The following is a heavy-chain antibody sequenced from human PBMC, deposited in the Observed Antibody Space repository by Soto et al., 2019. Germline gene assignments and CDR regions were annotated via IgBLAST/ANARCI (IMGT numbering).Heavy chain of an antibody. CDR1: GGSISDTNY. D-gene: IGHD6-13*01. CDR3: ARGDSNSWSDY. J-gene: IGHJ4*02. Sequence: QLQESGPGLVRPSETLSLICTVSGGSISDTNYYWSWVRQAPGKGLEWVAVISYDGTNKYYADSVKGRFTISRDNSKNTLSLQLNSLRAEDTAVYYCARGDSNSWSDYWGQGTLVTVSS. CDR2: ISYDGTNK. V-gene: IGHV3-30*01.